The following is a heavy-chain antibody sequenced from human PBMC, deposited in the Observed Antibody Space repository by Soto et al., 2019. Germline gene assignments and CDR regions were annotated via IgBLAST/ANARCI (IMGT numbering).Heavy chain of an antibody. CDR1: GYTFTGYY. CDR2: INPNSGGT. CDR3: ARDPSPGLLWFGAPRGNWFDP. D-gene: IGHD3-10*01. J-gene: IGHJ5*02. V-gene: IGHV1-2*04. Sequence: ASVKVSCKASGYTFTGYYMHWVRQAPGQGLEWMGWINPNSGGTNYAQKFQGWVTMTRDTSISTAYMELSRLRSDDTAVYYCARDPSPGLLWFGAPRGNWFDPWGQGTLVTVSS.